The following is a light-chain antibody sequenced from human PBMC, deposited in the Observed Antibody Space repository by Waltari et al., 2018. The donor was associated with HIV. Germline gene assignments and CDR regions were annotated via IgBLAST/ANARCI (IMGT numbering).Light chain of an antibody. J-gene: IGLJ3*02. Sequence: SYELTPPPSVSVSPGQTAKITCSGDALPKQYAYWFQQRPGQAPVLVIRKGTERTSGMPDRFAGSTSGTTVTLTISEVQAEDEADYYCQSTDKSGTSIVFGGGTKLTVL. V-gene: IGLV3-25*03. CDR3: QSTDKSGTSIV. CDR1: ALPKQY. CDR2: KGT.